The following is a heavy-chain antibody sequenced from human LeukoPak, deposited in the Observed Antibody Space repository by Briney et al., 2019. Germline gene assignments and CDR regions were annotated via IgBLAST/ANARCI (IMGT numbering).Heavy chain of an antibody. Sequence: PGGSLRLSCAASGFIFSDHWMHWVRQAPGKGLVWLSRINNDGSSTIYADSVKGRFTFSRDNAENTLFLEMSSLRVEDTAVYYCVRERNNFWGGHHSIFDSWGQGTLVTVSS. D-gene: IGHD3-3*01. CDR3: VRERNNFWGGHHSIFDS. J-gene: IGHJ4*02. V-gene: IGHV3-74*01. CDR1: GFIFSDHW. CDR2: INNDGSST.